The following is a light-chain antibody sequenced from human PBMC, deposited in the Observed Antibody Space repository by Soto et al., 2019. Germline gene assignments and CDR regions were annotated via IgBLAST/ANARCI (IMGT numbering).Light chain of an antibody. Sequence: DIQMTQSPSSLSASVGDRVTITCRASQSISNYLNWYQHKPGKATKVLIYGASNLQSGVPSRFSGSGSGTDFTLTISSLQREDFATYFCQQSYSSSWTFGPGTKVEI. CDR3: QQSYSSSWT. V-gene: IGKV1-39*01. J-gene: IGKJ1*01. CDR2: GAS. CDR1: QSISNY.